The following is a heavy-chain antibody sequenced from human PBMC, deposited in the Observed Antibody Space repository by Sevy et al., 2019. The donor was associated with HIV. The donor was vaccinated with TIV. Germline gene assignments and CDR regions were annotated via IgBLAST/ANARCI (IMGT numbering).Heavy chain of an antibody. Sequence: GGSPRLSCAASGFTFTNYDMHWVRQAPGRGLDWVAVISHDERYKNYAESVKVRFTISRDNFKNTLFLQMDSLRPEDTAVYFCARLVSCGGDCYYLDSWVQGALVTVSS. CDR2: ISHDERYK. D-gene: IGHD2-21*02. CDR1: GFTFTNYD. CDR3: ARLVSCGGDCYYLDS. J-gene: IGHJ4*02. V-gene: IGHV3-30*04.